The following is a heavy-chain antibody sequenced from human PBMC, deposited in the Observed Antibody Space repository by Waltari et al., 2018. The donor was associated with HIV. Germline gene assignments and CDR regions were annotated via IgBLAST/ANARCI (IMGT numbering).Heavy chain of an antibody. J-gene: IGHJ4*02. CDR3: ARGPDHDSSTYYNMEVGYFDS. D-gene: IGHD2-2*01. V-gene: IGHV4-34*01. Sequence: QVQLRQWGAGLLKLSETLTLRCAVYGGSFSGPFWSWIRQPPGKGLGWIGEISHIGNTNINPALKSRVSISQDTSKNQFSLTVKSVTAADTAVYYCARGPDHDSSTYYNMEVGYFDSWSQGTLVTVSA. CDR2: ISHIGNT. CDR1: GGSFSGPF.